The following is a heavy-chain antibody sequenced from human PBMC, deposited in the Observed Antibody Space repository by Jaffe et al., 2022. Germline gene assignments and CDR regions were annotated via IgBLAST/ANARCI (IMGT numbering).Heavy chain of an antibody. CDR3: AKDQQGSGSYYTGWFDP. V-gene: IGHV4-59*01. J-gene: IGHJ5*02. Sequence: QVQLQESGPGLVKPSETLSLTCTVSGGSISNYYWAWIRQPPGKGLEWIGNIRYSGSTSYNPSLKSRVTISLDTSKNQFSLKLSSVTAADTAVYYCAKDQQGSGSYYTGWFDPWGQGTLVTVSS. CDR1: GGSISNYY. D-gene: IGHD3-10*01. CDR2: IRYSGST.